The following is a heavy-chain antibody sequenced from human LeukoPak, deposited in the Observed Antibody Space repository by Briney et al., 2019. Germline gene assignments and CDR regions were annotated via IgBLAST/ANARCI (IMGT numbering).Heavy chain of an antibody. D-gene: IGHD2-2*01. CDR2: IYYSGST. CDR3: ARRSTTRYCSSTSCLQWFDP. V-gene: IGHV4-31*03. Sequence: TLSLTCTVSGGSISSGGYYWSWIRQHPGKGLEWIGYIYYSGSTYYNPSLKSRVTISVDTSKNQFSLKLSSVTAADTAVYYCARRSTTRYCSSTSCLQWFDPWGQGTLVTVSS. J-gene: IGHJ5*02. CDR1: GGSISSGGYY.